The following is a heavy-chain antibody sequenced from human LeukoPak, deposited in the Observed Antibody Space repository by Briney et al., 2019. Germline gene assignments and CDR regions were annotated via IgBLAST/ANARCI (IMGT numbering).Heavy chain of an antibody. J-gene: IGHJ6*03. CDR2: INPNSGGT. CDR1: GYTFTGYY. Sequence: ASVKVSCKASGYTFTGYYIHWVRQAPGQGLEWMGWINPNSGGTNYAQKFQGRVTMTRDTSISTAYMELSRLRSDVTAVYYCAREPIVVVTGYYYYYMDVWGKGTTVTVSS. CDR3: AREPIVVVTGYYYYYMDV. V-gene: IGHV1-2*02. D-gene: IGHD2-21*02.